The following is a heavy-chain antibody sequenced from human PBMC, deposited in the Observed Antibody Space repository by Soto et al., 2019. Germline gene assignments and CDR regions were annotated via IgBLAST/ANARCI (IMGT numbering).Heavy chain of an antibody. V-gene: IGHV3-30*18. J-gene: IGHJ6*02. CDR1: GFTFSSYG. D-gene: IGHD6-13*01. CDR2: ISYDVCNK. Sequence: QVQLVESGGGVVQPGRSLSLSCAASGFTFSSYGMHWVRQPPGTALVWVAVISYDVCNKYYADSVKGRFTISRDNSKNTLDLHMKSLGYEYTAMYYCAKERRKQQLVPIYAMVVCGQGTTVVVSS. CDR3: AKERRKQQLVPIYAMVV.